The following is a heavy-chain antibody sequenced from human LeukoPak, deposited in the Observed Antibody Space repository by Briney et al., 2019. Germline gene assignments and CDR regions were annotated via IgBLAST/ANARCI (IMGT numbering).Heavy chain of an antibody. V-gene: IGHV4-59*01. J-gene: IGHJ4*02. D-gene: IGHD1-26*01. Sequence: PSETLSLTCTVSGGSISSYYWSWIRQPPGQGLEWFGYIYYSGSTNYNPSLKSRVTISVDTSKNQFSLKLSSVTAADTAVYYCARFSSGSYYSFDHWGQGTLVTVSS. CDR2: IYYSGST. CDR1: GGSISSYY. CDR3: ARFSSGSYYSFDH.